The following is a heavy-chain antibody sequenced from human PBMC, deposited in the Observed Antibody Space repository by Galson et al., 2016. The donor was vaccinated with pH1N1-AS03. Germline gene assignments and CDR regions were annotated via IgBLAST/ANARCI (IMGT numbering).Heavy chain of an antibody. D-gene: IGHD1-1*01. V-gene: IGHV3-23*01. CDR3: AKDRNDYRLHYFSGSDV. CDR2: TSSSGGST. CDR1: GFTFTDFA. Sequence: SLRLSCATSGFTFTDFAVSWVRQAPGRGLEWVSATSSSGGSTYYAESVKGRFTISRDYSKNTVDLQMNSLRAEETAVYHCAKDRNDYRLHYFSGSDVWGQGTTVIVSS. J-gene: IGHJ6*02.